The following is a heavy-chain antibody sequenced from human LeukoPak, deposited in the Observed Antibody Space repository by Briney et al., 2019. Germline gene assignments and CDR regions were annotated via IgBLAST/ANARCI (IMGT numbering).Heavy chain of an antibody. D-gene: IGHD4-17*01. V-gene: IGHV3-21*01. CDR2: ISSSTDYI. J-gene: IGHJ4*02. CDR3: ARGGFGDHYPLDY. Sequence: GGSLRLSCAASGFTFTSYTMNWVRQAPGKGLEWASSISSSTDYIYYADSLKGRFTISRDNAKNSLYLQMNSLRAEDTAVYYCARGGFGDHYPLDYWGQGTLVTVSS. CDR1: GFTFTSYT.